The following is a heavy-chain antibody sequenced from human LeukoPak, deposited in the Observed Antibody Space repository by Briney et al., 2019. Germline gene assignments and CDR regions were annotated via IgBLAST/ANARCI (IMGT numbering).Heavy chain of an antibody. J-gene: IGHJ4*02. CDR2: LNPNSGAT. CDR3: TRDPKNYPDY. V-gene: IGHV1-2*02. D-gene: IGHD5-24*01. CDR1: GYTFTAYY. Sequence: ASVKVSCKTSGYTFTAYYIHWVRQAPGQGLEWMGWLNPNSGATNYARKFQGRVTVTRDTSISTAYMDLYSLTSDDTAVYYCTRDPKNYPDYWGQGTLVTVSS.